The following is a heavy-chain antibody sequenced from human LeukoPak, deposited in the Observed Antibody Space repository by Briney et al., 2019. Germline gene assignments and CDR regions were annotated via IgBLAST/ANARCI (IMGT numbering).Heavy chain of an antibody. Sequence: SGGSLRLSCAASGFTFSSYAMSWVRQAPGKGLEWVSSISDSGGRTYHADSVKGRFTISRDNSKNTLYLQMNSLRAEDTAVYYCAKDLYYGSGSYSFDYWGQGTLVTVSS. CDR2: ISDSGGRT. CDR3: AKDLYYGSGSYSFDY. D-gene: IGHD3-10*01. CDR1: GFTFSSYA. J-gene: IGHJ4*02. V-gene: IGHV3-23*01.